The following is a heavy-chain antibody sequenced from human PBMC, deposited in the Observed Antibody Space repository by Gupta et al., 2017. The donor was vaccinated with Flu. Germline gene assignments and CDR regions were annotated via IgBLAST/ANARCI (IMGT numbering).Heavy chain of an antibody. Sequence: QVHLQESGPGLVKPSETLSLTCTVSGGSVNSYSWSWIRQPPGKRLEWIGYIYYSGSTNYNPSLKSRVTISADTSKNHISLKLSSVTAADTAVYYCAREAGDGYKPGYFDSWGQGLLVTVSS. CDR1: GGSVNSYS. V-gene: IGHV4-59*02. D-gene: IGHD5-12*01. CDR2: IYYSGST. J-gene: IGHJ4*02. CDR3: AREAGDGYKPGYFDS.